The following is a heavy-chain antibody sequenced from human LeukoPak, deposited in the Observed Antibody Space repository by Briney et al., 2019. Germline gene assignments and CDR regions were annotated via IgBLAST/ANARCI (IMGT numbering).Heavy chain of an antibody. V-gene: IGHV3-23*01. Sequence: GGSLRLSCAASGFTFSSYAMSWVRQAPGKGLEWVSAISGSGGSTYYADSVKGRFTISRDNSKNTLYLQMNSLRAEDTAVYYCAREGEGQLWSKALFDYWGQGTLVTVSS. CDR1: GFTFSSYA. CDR3: AREGEGQLWSKALFDY. J-gene: IGHJ4*02. D-gene: IGHD5-18*01. CDR2: ISGSGGST.